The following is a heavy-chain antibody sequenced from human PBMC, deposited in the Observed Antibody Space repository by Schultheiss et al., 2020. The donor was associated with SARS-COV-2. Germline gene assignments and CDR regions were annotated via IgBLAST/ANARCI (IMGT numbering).Heavy chain of an antibody. CDR1: GFTFSSYA. CDR2: ISYDGSNK. J-gene: IGHJ4*02. CDR3: AILARPSTVTDPVDY. Sequence: GGSLRLSCAASGFTFSSYAMSWVRQAPGKGLEWVAVISYDGSNKYYADSVKGRFTISRDNSKNTLYLQMNSLRAEDTAVYYCAILARPSTVTDPVDYWGQGTLVTVSS. V-gene: IGHV3-30*03. D-gene: IGHD4-17*01.